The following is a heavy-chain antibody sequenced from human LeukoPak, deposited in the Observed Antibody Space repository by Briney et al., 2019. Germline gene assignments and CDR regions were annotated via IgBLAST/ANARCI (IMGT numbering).Heavy chain of an antibody. J-gene: IGHJ4*02. V-gene: IGHV3-66*01. D-gene: IGHD3-10*02. CDR1: GFTVNSKY. CDR2: MYSGGTA. Sequence: GGSLRLSCAASGFTVNSKYMSWVRQAPGKGLEWVSVMYSGGTAFYADSVKGRFTISRDNSKNTLYLQMNSLRAEDTAVYYCARDTYYYVGYWGQGTLVTVSS. CDR3: ARDTYYYVGY.